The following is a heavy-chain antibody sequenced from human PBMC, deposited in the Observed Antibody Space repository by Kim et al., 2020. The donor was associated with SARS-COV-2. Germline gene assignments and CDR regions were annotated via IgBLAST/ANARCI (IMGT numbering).Heavy chain of an antibody. D-gene: IGHD6-13*01. CDR2: IYYSGST. J-gene: IGHJ2*01. CDR3: ARALAGYSSSWYKVGYFDL. Sequence: SETLSLTCTVSGGSISSYYWSWIRQPPGKGLEWIGYIYYSGSTNYNPSLKSRVTISVDTSKNQFSLKLSSVTAADTAVYYCARALAGYSSSWYKVGYFDLWGRGTLVTVSS. V-gene: IGHV4-59*01. CDR1: GGSISSYY.